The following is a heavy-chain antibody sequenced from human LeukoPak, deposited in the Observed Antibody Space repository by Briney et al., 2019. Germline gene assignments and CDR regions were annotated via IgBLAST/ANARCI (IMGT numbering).Heavy chain of an antibody. Sequence: PGGSLRLSCAASGFTFSSYGMSWVRQAPGKGLEWVSGINWNGGSTGYADSVKGRFTISRDNAKNSLYLQMNSLRAEDTALYHCARDQGYYGSGSYVDYWGQGTLVTVSS. J-gene: IGHJ4*02. CDR3: ARDQGYYGSGSYVDY. D-gene: IGHD3-10*01. CDR2: INWNGGST. CDR1: GFTFSSYG. V-gene: IGHV3-20*01.